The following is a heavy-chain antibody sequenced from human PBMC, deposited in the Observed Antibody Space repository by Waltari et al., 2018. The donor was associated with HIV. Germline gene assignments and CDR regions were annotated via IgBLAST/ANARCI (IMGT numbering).Heavy chain of an antibody. Sequence: QVQLVQSGAEVKKPGASVPVSCKASGYNFTHYAVHWVRQVPGQRPEWMAWVNPGNGNTKYSRKFQARITVARDESAETAYVALTSLRSEDTAVFYCVSGATCYPVFDFWGQGTLVTVSS. V-gene: IGHV1-3*01. CDR3: VSGATCYPVFDF. CDR2: VNPGNGNT. J-gene: IGHJ4*02. CDR1: GYNFTHYA. D-gene: IGHD2-15*01.